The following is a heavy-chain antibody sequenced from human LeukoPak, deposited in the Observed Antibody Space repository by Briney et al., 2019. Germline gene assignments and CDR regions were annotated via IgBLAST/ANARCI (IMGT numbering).Heavy chain of an antibody. Sequence: SVTLSLTCTVSGGSISSYYWSWIRQPPGKGLEWIGYIYYSGSTYYNPSLKSRVTISVDTSKNQFSLKLSSVTAADTAVYYCARSDGYNYYWYFDLWGRGTLVTVSS. CDR1: GGSISSYY. D-gene: IGHD5-24*01. CDR3: ARSDGYNYYWYFDL. V-gene: IGHV4-59*12. J-gene: IGHJ2*01. CDR2: IYYSGST.